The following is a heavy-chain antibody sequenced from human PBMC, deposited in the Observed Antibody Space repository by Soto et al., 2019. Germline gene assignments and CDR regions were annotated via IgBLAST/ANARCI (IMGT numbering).Heavy chain of an antibody. CDR2: ISYDGSNK. J-gene: IGHJ4*01. Sequence: QVQLVESGGGVVQPGRSLRLSCAASGFTFSSYGMHWVRQAPGKGLEWVAVISYDGSNKYYADSVKGRFTISRDNSKNTLYLQMNSLRAEDTAVYYCAKDRGDDYGDYSLRYYFDYWGHGTLVTVSS. CDR3: AKDRGDDYGDYSLRYYFDY. D-gene: IGHD4-17*01. V-gene: IGHV3-30*18. CDR1: GFTFSSYG.